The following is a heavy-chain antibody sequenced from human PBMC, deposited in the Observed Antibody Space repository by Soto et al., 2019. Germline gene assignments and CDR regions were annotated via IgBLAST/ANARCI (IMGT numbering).Heavy chain of an antibody. CDR3: ARALMVVLADEYYFDY. Sequence: EVQLVESGGGLVQPGGSLRLSCAASGFTVSSNYMSWVRQAPGKGLEWVSVIYSGGSTYYADSVKGRFTISRDNSKNTLYLQMNSLRAEDTAVYYCARALMVVLADEYYFDYWGQGTLVTVSS. CDR2: IYSGGST. D-gene: IGHD2-8*01. J-gene: IGHJ4*02. V-gene: IGHV3-66*01. CDR1: GFTVSSNY.